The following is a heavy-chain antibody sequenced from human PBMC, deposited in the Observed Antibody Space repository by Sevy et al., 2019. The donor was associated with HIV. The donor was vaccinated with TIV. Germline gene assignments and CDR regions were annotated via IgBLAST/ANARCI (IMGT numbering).Heavy chain of an antibody. CDR3: ARGEAAAASYYFDY. Sequence: GGSLRLSCAASGFTFSSYSMNWVRQAPGKGLEWVSSISSSSSYIYYADSVKGRFTISRDNAKNSLYLQMNSLRAEDTAVYYCARGEAAAASYYFDYWGQRTLVTVSS. CDR1: GFTFSSYS. V-gene: IGHV3-21*01. D-gene: IGHD6-13*01. CDR2: ISSSSSYI. J-gene: IGHJ4*02.